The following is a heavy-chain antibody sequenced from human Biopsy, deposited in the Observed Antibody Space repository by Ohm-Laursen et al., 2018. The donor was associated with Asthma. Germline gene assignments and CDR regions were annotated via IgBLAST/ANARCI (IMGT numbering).Heavy chain of an antibody. V-gene: IGHV4-59*11. CDR3: ARLADCSGGACYSYGWFDP. CDR1: GGSIRSHD. J-gene: IGHJ5*02. Sequence: WQTLSLTCAVSGGSIRSHDWTWIRLPPGKGLEYIGDVSHTGSTNYNPSLKSRVTMSLDTSKNQFSLRLTSVTPADTAVYYCARLADCSGGACYSYGWFDPWGQGTLVTVSS. CDR2: VSHTGST. D-gene: IGHD2-15*01.